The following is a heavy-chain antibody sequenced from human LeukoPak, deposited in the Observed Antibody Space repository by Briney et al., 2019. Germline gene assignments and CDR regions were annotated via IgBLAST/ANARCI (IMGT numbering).Heavy chain of an antibody. CDR2: IKQDGSEK. Sequence: GGSLRLSCAASGFTLSSYWMSWVRQAPGKGREWVANIKQDGSEKYYVDSVKGRFTISRDNAKNSLYLQMNSLRAEDTAVYYCARGVRGGADRRDFDYWGQGTLVTVSS. V-gene: IGHV3-7*01. D-gene: IGHD3-10*01. CDR3: ARGVRGGADRRDFDY. J-gene: IGHJ4*02. CDR1: GFTLSSYW.